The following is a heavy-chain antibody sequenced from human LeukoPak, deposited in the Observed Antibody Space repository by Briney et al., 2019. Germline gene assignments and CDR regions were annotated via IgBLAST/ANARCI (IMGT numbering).Heavy chain of an antibody. CDR1: GGTFSSYA. V-gene: IGHV1-69*13. CDR3: ARSSLYSSSWYEPPSLGEDY. CDR2: IIPIFGTA. Sequence: SVKVSCKASGGTFSSYAISWVRQAPGQGLEWMGGIIPIFGTANYAQKFQGRVTITADESTGTAYMELSSLRSEDTAVYYCARSSLYSSSWYEPPSLGEDYWGQGTLVTVSS. D-gene: IGHD6-13*01. J-gene: IGHJ4*02.